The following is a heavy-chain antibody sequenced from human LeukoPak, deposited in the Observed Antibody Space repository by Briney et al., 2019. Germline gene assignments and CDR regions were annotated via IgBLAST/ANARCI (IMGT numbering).Heavy chain of an antibody. J-gene: IGHJ4*02. Sequence: QSGGSLRLSRAASGFTFDDYAMHWVRQAPGKGLEWVSGISWNSGSIGYADSVKGRFTISRDNAKNSLYLQMNSLRAEDTAVYYCAKATDYYDRWGGYWGQGTLVTVSS. CDR2: ISWNSGSI. CDR1: GFTFDDYA. CDR3: AKATDYYDRWGGY. V-gene: IGHV3-9*01. D-gene: IGHD3-22*01.